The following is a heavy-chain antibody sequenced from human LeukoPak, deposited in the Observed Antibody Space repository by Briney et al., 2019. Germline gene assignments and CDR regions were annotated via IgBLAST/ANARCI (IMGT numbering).Heavy chain of an antibody. V-gene: IGHV4-34*01. CDR3: ARVVLLYSSGWRFDY. CDR1: GGSFSGYY. D-gene: IGHD6-19*01. J-gene: IGHJ4*02. CDR2: INHSGST. Sequence: SETLSLTCAVYGGSFSGYYWSWIRQPPGKGLEWIGEINHSGSTNYNPSLKSRVTISVDTSKNQFSLKLSSVTAADTAVYYCARVVLLYSSGWRFDYWDQGTLVTVSS.